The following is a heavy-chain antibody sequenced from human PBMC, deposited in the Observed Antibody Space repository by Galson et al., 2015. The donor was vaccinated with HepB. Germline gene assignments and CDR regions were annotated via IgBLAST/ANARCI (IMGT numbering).Heavy chain of an antibody. Sequence: SLRLSCAASGFTFSSYSMNWVRQAPGKGLEWVSSISSSSSYIYYADSVKGRFTISRDNAKNSLYLQMNSLRAEDTAVYYCARERYCSSTSCYEVLDYWGQGTLVTVSS. V-gene: IGHV3-21*01. CDR3: ARERYCSSTSCYEVLDY. CDR1: GFTFSSYS. J-gene: IGHJ4*02. CDR2: ISSSSSYI. D-gene: IGHD2-2*01.